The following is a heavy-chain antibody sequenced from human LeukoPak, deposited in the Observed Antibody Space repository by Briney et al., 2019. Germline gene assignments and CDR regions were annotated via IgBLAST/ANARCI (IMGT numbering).Heavy chain of an antibody. D-gene: IGHD4-17*01. J-gene: IGHJ2*01. V-gene: IGHV4-61*01. Sequence: SETLSLTCTVSGGSISSGSYYWSWIRQPPGKGLEWIGYIYYSGSTNYNPSLKSRVTISVDTSKNQFSLKLSSVTAADTAVYYCARDTNYGDYPGRYWYFDLWGRGTLVTVSS. CDR2: IYYSGST. CDR1: GGSISSGSYY. CDR3: ARDTNYGDYPGRYWYFDL.